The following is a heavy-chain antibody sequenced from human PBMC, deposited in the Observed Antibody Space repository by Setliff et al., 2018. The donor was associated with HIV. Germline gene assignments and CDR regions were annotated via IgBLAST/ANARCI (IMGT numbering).Heavy chain of an antibody. CDR3: ASDYSSRHDAFDL. D-gene: IGHD6-13*01. V-gene: IGHV4-31*03. Sequence: SETLSLTCTVSGDSISSGGYYWSWIRQSPGKGLEWIGYIYYSGSSYYNPSLQSRITMSVETSMNQFSLKLSSVTAADTAVYYCASDYSSRHDAFDLWGQGTVVTVSS. CDR1: GDSISSGGYY. J-gene: IGHJ3*01. CDR2: IYYSGSS.